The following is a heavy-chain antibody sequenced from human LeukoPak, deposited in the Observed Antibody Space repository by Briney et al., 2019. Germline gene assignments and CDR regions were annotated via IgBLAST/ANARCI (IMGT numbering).Heavy chain of an antibody. J-gene: IGHJ4*02. CDR2: IDPSAGST. CDR3: ARASSSRGSYSRRGEDYFDY. Sequence: ASVKVSCKASGYTLSSYYMHWVRQAPGQGLEWMAIIDPSAGSTSYAQSFQGRVTLTRDTSSSTVYMELSSLRFDDTAIYYCARASSSRGSYSRRGEDYFDYWGQGTLVTVSS. D-gene: IGHD1-26*01. V-gene: IGHV1-46*01. CDR1: GYTLSSYY.